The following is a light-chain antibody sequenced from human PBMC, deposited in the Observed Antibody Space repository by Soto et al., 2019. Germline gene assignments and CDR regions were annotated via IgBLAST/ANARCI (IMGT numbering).Light chain of an antibody. CDR2: EVN. Sequence: QSVLTQPASVSGSPGQSITISCTGTNSDVGGYNYVSWYQQHPGKAPKLMMYEVNNRPSAVSNRFSGSRSGNTASLTISGLQAEDEADYYCSSYTSSTTYGFGTGTKV. CDR1: NSDVGGYNY. V-gene: IGLV2-14*01. CDR3: SSYTSSTTYG. J-gene: IGLJ1*01.